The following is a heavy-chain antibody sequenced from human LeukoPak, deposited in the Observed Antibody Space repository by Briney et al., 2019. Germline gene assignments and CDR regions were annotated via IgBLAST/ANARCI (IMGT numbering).Heavy chain of an antibody. CDR2: IHYNGNT. D-gene: IGHD6-19*01. Sequence: PSETLSLTCTVSGGSIGGHTFYWDWIRQPPGKGLEWIATIHYNGNTFYNPSLKSRVAISIDMSKSQFSLHLSSVTAADTAIYYCARLTALAGHRGAFDIWGPGTMVTVSS. CDR3: ARLTALAGHRGAFDI. J-gene: IGHJ3*02. V-gene: IGHV4-39*01. CDR1: GGSIGGHTFY.